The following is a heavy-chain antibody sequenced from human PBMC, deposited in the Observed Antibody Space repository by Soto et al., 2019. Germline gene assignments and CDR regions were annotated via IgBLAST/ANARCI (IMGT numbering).Heavy chain of an antibody. D-gene: IGHD6-25*01. CDR1: GGSFSGYY. Sequence: SETLSLTCAVYGGSFSGYYWSWIRQPPGKGLEWIGEINHSGSTNYNPSLKSRVTISVDTSKNQFSLNLRSVTAADAAVYYCAGRSYSSGCGDYYYYGMDVWGKGTTVTVSS. CDR3: AGRSYSSGCGDYYYYGMDV. CDR2: INHSGST. J-gene: IGHJ6*04. V-gene: IGHV4-34*01.